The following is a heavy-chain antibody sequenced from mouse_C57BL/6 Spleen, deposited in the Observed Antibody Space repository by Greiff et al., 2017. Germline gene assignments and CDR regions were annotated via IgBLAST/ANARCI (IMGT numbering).Heavy chain of an antibody. Sequence: EVKLMESGGGLVKPGGSLKLSCAASGFTFSDYGMHWVRQAPEKGLEWVAYISSGSSTIYYADTVKGRFTISRDNAKNTLFLQMTSLRSEDTAMYYCAGSNYWYFDVWGTGTTVTVSS. CDR2: ISSGSSTI. V-gene: IGHV5-17*01. CDR3: AGSNYWYFDV. J-gene: IGHJ1*03. D-gene: IGHD1-1*01. CDR1: GFTFSDYG.